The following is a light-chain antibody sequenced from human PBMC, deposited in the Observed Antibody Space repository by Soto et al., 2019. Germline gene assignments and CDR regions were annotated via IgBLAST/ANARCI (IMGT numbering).Light chain of an antibody. J-gene: IGKJ1*01. CDR3: HQYGKSPRT. CDR1: QSVSSSY. CDR2: GST. V-gene: IGKV3-20*01. Sequence: EIVLTQSPGTLSLSPGERATLSCRASQSVSSSYLAWYQQKPGQAPRLLIDGSTSRATGVPDRLSGSGSGTDFTLTISRLEPEDFGVYFCHQYGKSPRTFGQGTKVDIK.